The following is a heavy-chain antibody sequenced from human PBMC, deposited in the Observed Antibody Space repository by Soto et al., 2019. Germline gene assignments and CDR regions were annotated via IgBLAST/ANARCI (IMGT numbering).Heavy chain of an antibody. V-gene: IGHV3-21*01. J-gene: IGHJ6*02. CDR2: ISSSSTYI. Sequence: EVQLVESGGGLVKPGGSLRLSCAASGFTSSSYSMDWVRQAPGKGLEWVSSISSSSTYIHYADSVKGRFTISRDNAKNSLYLQMNSLSAEDTAEYYCARQTSGYYYHGIDVWGQGTTVTVSS. CDR1: GFTSSSYS. CDR3: ARQTSGYYYHGIDV.